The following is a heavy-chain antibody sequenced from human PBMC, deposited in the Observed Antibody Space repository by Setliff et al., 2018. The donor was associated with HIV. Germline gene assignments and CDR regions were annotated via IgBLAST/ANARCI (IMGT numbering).Heavy chain of an antibody. Sequence: ASVTVSCKASGYTFTAYFMHWVRQAPGQGLEWMGRINPNSGGTNYAQKFQGRVTMTRDTSITTAYMELSRLRSDDTAVYYCASKVHCTNGVCLDAFDIWGQGTMVTV. V-gene: IGHV1-2*06. CDR2: INPNSGGT. D-gene: IGHD2-8*01. J-gene: IGHJ3*02. CDR3: ASKVHCTNGVCLDAFDI. CDR1: GYTFTAYF.